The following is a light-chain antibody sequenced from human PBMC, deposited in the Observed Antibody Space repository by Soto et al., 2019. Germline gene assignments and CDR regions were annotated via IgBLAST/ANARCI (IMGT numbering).Light chain of an antibody. V-gene: IGKV3-15*01. Sequence: EIVMTQSPATLSVSLGERATLSSRASQSVSSNLAWYQQKPGQAPRLLIYGASARATGIPARFSGSGCETEFKVCVIGLQAEEFVVYTSQQAQELPACAGGTKVDIK. CDR3: QQAQELPA. CDR2: GAS. J-gene: IGKJ4*02. CDR1: QSVSSN.